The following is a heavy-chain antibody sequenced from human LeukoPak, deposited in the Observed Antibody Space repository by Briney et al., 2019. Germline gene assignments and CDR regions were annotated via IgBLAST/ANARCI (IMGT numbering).Heavy chain of an antibody. Sequence: GGPLRLSCAASGFTFSSYAMHWVRQAPGKGLEYVSAISSNGGSTYYADSVKGRFTISRDNSKNTLYLQMGSLRAEDMAVYYCARGGGGTGDSAFDIWGQGTMVTVSS. V-gene: IGHV3-64*02. CDR1: GFTFSSYA. CDR2: ISSNGGST. D-gene: IGHD7-27*01. J-gene: IGHJ3*02. CDR3: ARGGGGTGDSAFDI.